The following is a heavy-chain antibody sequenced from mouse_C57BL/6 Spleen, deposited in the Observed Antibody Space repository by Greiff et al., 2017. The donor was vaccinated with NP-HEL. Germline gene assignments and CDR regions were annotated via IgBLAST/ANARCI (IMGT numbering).Heavy chain of an antibody. CDR1: GYAFSSSW. Sequence: VQLQQSGPELVKPGASVKISCKASGYAFSSSWMNWVKQRPGKGLEWIGRIYPGDGDTNYNGKFKGKATLTADKSSSTAYMQLSSLTSEDSAVYFCARFGYGNSYAMDYWGQGTSVTVSS. CDR3: ARFGYGNSYAMDY. V-gene: IGHV1-82*01. CDR2: IYPGDGDT. J-gene: IGHJ4*01. D-gene: IGHD1-1*01.